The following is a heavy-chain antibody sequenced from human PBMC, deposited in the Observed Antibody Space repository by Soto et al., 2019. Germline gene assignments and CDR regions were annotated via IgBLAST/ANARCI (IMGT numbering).Heavy chain of an antibody. CDR2: IIPIFGTA. J-gene: IGHJ6*02. CDR3: ASPVYYGSGSYYYGMDV. CDR1: GGTFSSYA. V-gene: IGHV1-69*13. D-gene: IGHD3-10*01. Sequence: SVKVSCKASGGTFSSYAMSWVRQAPGQGLEWMGGIIPIFGTANYAQKFQGRVTITADESTSTAYMELSSLRSEDTAVYYCASPVYYGSGSYYYGMDVWGQGTTVTVSS.